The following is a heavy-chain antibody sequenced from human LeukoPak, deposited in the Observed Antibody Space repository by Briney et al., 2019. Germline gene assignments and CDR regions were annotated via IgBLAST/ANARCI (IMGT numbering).Heavy chain of an antibody. D-gene: IGHD6-19*01. J-gene: IGHJ3*02. CDR2: IPHDGGNK. CDR1: GFPFSSYW. V-gene: IGHV3-30*03. CDR3: AREAYSSGRAGTFDI. Sequence: GGSLRLSCAASGFPFSSYWMTWVRQAPGKRLEWVALIPHDGGNKQYGDSAKGRFTVSRENSKNTVDLNMDSLTVDDTAIYYCAREAYSSGRAGTFDIWGQGTMVTVSS.